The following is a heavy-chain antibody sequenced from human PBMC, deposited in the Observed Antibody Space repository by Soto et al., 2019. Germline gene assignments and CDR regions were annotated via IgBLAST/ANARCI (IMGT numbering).Heavy chain of an antibody. D-gene: IGHD3-10*01. CDR1: GFTFSSYG. CDR2: IWYDGSNK. Sequence: GGSLRLSCAASGFTFSSYGMHWVRQAPGKGLEWVAVIWYDGSNKYYADSVKGRFTISRDNSKNTLYLQMNSLRAEDTAVYYCAREVLPEARRGWFDPWGQGALVTVSS. CDR3: AREVLPEARRGWFDP. V-gene: IGHV3-33*01. J-gene: IGHJ5*02.